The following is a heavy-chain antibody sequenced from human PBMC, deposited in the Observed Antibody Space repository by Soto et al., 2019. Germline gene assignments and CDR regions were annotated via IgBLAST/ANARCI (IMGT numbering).Heavy chain of an antibody. CDR1: GGTFSSYA. J-gene: IGHJ3*02. CDR3: VKNSDQGRAFDI. Sequence: ASVKVSCKASGGTFSSYAISWVRQAPGQGLEWMGIINPSGGSTSYAQKFQGRVTMTRDTSTSTVYMELSSLRSEDTAVYYCVKNSDQGRAFDIWGQGTMVTVSS. CDR2: INPSGGST. V-gene: IGHV1-46*01.